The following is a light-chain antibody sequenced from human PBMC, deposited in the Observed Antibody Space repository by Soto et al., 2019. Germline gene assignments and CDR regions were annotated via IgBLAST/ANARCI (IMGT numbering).Light chain of an antibody. Sequence: EIGLTQSPGTLSLSPGERATLSCRASQTISNSYSAWYQQKPGQAPRRLIYGASTRATGIPERFSGSGSGTDFTLTISRLEPGDFAVYYCQVYGDSSPTFGQGTKGEIK. CDR1: QTISNSY. J-gene: IGKJ1*01. CDR2: GAS. CDR3: QVYGDSSPT. V-gene: IGKV3-20*01.